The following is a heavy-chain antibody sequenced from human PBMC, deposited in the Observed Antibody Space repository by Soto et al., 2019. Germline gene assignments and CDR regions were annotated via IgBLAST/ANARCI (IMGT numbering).Heavy chain of an antibody. V-gene: IGHV3-15*01. CDR2: IKSKTDGGTT. Sequence: GGSLRLSCAASGFTFSNAWMSWVRQAPGKGLEWVGRIKSKTDGGTTDYAAPVKGRFTISRDDSKNTLYLQMNSLKTEDTAVYYCTTESVSGRDAFDIWGQGTMVTVSS. CDR1: GFTFSNAW. D-gene: IGHD6-19*01. CDR3: TTESVSGRDAFDI. J-gene: IGHJ3*02.